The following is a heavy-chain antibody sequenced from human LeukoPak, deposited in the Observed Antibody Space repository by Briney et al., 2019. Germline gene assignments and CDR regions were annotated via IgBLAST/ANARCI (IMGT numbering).Heavy chain of an antibody. CDR2: INPNIGGT. CDR3: ARSAAAGTETYGMDV. CDR1: GYTFTGYY. V-gene: IGHV1-2*02. D-gene: IGHD6-13*01. J-gene: IGHJ6*02. Sequence: ASVKVSCKASGYTFTGYYMHWVGQAPGQGLEWMGWINPNIGGTNYAQKFQGRVTMTRDTSISTAYMELSRLRADDTAVYYCARSAAAGTETYGMDVWGQGTTVTVSS.